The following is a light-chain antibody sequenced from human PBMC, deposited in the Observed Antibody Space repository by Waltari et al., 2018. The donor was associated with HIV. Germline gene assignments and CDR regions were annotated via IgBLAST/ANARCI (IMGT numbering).Light chain of an antibody. CDR3: SSYTSSSTFWV. CDR1: TSYLASSNG. V-gene: IGLV2-18*02. Sequence: QSALTQPPSESGSRGPSVTLPCTRSTSYLASSNGLSLYPPPPGTAPKLMIYEVSNRPSWVPARFSGSKSGNTASLTSSGLQAEDEADYYCSSYTSSSTFWVFGGGTKLTVL. J-gene: IGLJ3*02. CDR2: EVS.